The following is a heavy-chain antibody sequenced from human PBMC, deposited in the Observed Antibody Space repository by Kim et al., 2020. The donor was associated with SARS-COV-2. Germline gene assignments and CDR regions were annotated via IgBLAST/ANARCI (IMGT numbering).Heavy chain of an antibody. V-gene: IGHV1-18*04. D-gene: IGHD6-13*01. CDR2: ISAYNGNT. CDR3: ARDLRVYSIPLHDY. Sequence: ASVKVSCKASGYTFTSYGISWVRQAPGQGLEWMGWISAYNGNTNYAQKLQGRVTMTTDTSTSTAYMELRSLRSDDTAVYYCARDLRVYSIPLHDYWGQGTLVTVSS. J-gene: IGHJ4*02. CDR1: GYTFTSYG.